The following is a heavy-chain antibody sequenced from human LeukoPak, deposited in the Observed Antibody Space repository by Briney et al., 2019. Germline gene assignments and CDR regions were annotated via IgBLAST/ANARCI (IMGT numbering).Heavy chain of an antibody. CDR2: MNPNSGNT. Sequence: ASVKVSCKASGYTFTSYDINWVRQATGQGLEWMGWMNPNSGNTGYAQKFQGRVTMTRNTSISTAYMELSSLRSEDTAVYYCARSSKILRYFDWLFDAFDVWGQGTMVTVSS. J-gene: IGHJ3*01. D-gene: IGHD3-9*01. CDR3: ARSSKILRYFDWLFDAFDV. CDR1: GYTFTSYD. V-gene: IGHV1-8*01.